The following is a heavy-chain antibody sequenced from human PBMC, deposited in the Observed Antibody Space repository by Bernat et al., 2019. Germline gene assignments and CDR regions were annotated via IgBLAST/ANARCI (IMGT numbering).Heavy chain of an antibody. J-gene: IGHJ6*03. CDR2: TWYDGSQK. D-gene: IGHD1-1*01. CDR3: ARDHSAGMFYMDV. V-gene: IGHV3-33*01. Sequence: QMQLVESGGGVVQPGRSLRLSCAASGFTFSSYGMHWVRQAPGKGLEWVAVTWYDGSQKYYGDPVRGRCTISKDNSRNMLYLQMSDLRAEDTAVYYCARDHSAGMFYMDVWGKGTTVTVPS. CDR1: GFTFSSYG.